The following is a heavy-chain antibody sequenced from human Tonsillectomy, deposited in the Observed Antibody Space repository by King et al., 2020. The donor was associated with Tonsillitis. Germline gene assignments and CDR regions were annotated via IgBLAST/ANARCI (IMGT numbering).Heavy chain of an antibody. CDR3: AREGCSGGSCYLGGLDY. CDR1: GFTFGNYW. Sequence: VQLVESGGGLVQPGGSLRLSCAASGFTFGNYWMNWVRQAPGKGLEWVANIKQDGSEKYYVDSLKGRFTISRDTAKNSLYLQMNSLRAEDTAVYYCAREGCSGGSCYLGGLDYWGQGSLVTVSS. V-gene: IGHV3-7*01. J-gene: IGHJ4*02. D-gene: IGHD2-15*01. CDR2: IKQDGSEK.